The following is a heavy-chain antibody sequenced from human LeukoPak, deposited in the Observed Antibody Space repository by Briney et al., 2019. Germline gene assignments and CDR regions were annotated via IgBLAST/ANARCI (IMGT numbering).Heavy chain of an antibody. CDR2: IKQDGSEK. Sequence: GGSLRLSCAASGFTFSSYWMSWVRQAPGKGLEWVANIKQDGSEKYYVDSVKGRFTISRDNSKNTLYLQMNSLRTEDTAVYYCARESGWGLPHAFDFWGQGTMVTVSS. J-gene: IGHJ3*01. CDR1: GFTFSSYW. D-gene: IGHD3-3*01. V-gene: IGHV3-7*01. CDR3: ARESGWGLPHAFDF.